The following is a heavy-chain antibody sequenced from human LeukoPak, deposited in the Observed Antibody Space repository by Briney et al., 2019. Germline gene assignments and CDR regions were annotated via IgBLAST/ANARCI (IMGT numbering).Heavy chain of an antibody. D-gene: IGHD6-6*01. V-gene: IGHV3-23*01. CDR1: GFTFSSYA. Sequence: GGSLRLSCAASGFTFSSYAMSWVRQAPGKGLEWVSAISGSGGSTYYADSVKGRFTISRDNSKNTLYRQMNSLRAEDTAVYYCAKVGIAARPDEAFFDYWGQGTLVTVSS. CDR2: ISGSGGST. J-gene: IGHJ4*02. CDR3: AKVGIAARPDEAFFDY.